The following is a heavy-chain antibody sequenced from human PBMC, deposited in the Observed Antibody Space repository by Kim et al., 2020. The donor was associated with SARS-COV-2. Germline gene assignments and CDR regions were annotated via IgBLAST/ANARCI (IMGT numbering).Heavy chain of an antibody. CDR1: GGSFSGYY. D-gene: IGHD3-10*01. Sequence: SETLSLTCAVYGGSFSGYYWSWIRQPPGKGLEWIGEINHSGSTNYNPSLKSRVTISVDTSKNQFSLKLSSVTAADTAVYYCARGDRGNYGSGSYYPVSWFDPWGQGTLVTVSS. J-gene: IGHJ5*02. CDR2: INHSGST. V-gene: IGHV4-34*01. CDR3: ARGDRGNYGSGSYYPVSWFDP.